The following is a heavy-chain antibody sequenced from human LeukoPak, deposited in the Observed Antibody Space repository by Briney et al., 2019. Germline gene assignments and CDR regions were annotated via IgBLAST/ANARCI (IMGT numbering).Heavy chain of an antibody. CDR2: ISSSSSYI. CDR1: GFTFSSYS. V-gene: IGHV3-21*01. Sequence: GGSLRLSCAASGFTFSSYSMNWVRQAPGKGLEWVSSISSSSSYIYYADSVKGRFTISRDNAKNSLYLQMNSLRAEDTAVYYCARAPTPYDFWSGYYNPLGYFDYWGQGTLVTVSS. CDR3: ARAPTPYDFWSGYYNPLGYFDY. J-gene: IGHJ4*02. D-gene: IGHD3-3*01.